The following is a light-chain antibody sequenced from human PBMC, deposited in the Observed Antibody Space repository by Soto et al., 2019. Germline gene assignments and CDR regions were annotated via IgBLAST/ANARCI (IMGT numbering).Light chain of an antibody. CDR3: GSYTSATTWV. CDR1: GSDIGRYDY. V-gene: IGLV2-14*03. J-gene: IGLJ3*02. Sequence: QSALTQPASVSGSPGQSITISCTGTGSDIGRYDYVSWYQQFPGKAPKLMIYRVINRPSGVSDRFSGSKSGNSASLSISGLQPEDEASYFCGSYTSATTWVFGGGTKLTVL. CDR2: RVI.